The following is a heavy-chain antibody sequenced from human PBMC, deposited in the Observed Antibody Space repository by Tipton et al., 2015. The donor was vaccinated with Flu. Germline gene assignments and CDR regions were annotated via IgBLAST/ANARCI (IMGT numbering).Heavy chain of an antibody. CDR1: GGSISSSSYY. D-gene: IGHD6-13*01. J-gene: IGHJ4*02. CDR2: IYHSGTT. CDR3: ARDRWEYSRGFDS. V-gene: IGHV4-39*07. Sequence: TLSLTCTVSGGSISSSSYYWGWIRQPPGKGLEWIGSIYHSGTTYYNPSLKSRVTISVDTSKNQFSLKLTSVTAADTAVYYCARDRWEYSRGFDSWGQGTLVTVSP.